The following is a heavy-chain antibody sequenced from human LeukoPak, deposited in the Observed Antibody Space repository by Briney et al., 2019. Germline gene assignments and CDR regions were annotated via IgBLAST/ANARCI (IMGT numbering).Heavy chain of an antibody. D-gene: IGHD5-18*01. V-gene: IGHV4-34*01. CDR2: INHSGTT. J-gene: IGHJ4*02. CDR1: GGSFSDHY. Sequence: PSETLSLTCAVYGGSFSDHYWNWIRQPSGKGLEWIGEINHSGTTNYNASLKSRVTISVDTSKNHFSLKLNSMTAADTAVYYCARKASHYSYGLRAIDYWGQGTLVTVSS. CDR3: ARKASHYSYGLRAIDY.